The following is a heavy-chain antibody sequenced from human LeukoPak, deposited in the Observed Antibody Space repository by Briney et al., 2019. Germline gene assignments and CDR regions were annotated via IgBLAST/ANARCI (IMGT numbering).Heavy chain of an antibody. V-gene: IGHV4-30-4*01. CDR3: ARYGRDGYTSYYYYGMDV. D-gene: IGHD5-24*01. CDR2: IYYSGST. J-gene: IGHJ6*02. CDR1: GGSISSGDCY. Sequence: SQTLSLTCTVSGGSISSGDCYWSWIRQPPGKGLEWIGYIYYSGSTYYNPFLKSRVTISVDTSKNQFSLKLSSVTAADTAVYYCARYGRDGYTSYYYYGMDVWGQGTTVTVSS.